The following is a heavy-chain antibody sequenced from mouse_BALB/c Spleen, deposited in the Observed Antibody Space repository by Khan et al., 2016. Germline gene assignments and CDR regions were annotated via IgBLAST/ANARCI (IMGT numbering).Heavy chain of an antibody. CDR3: ARGSAWFAY. D-gene: IGHD3-2*02. Sequence: EVQLQESGAELVKPGASVKLSCTASGFNIKDTYMHWVKQRPEQGLEWIGRIDPANGNTKYDPKFQGKATITADTSSHTAYLQPSSLTSEDTAVYYCARGSAWFAYWGQGTLVTVSA. CDR1: GFNIKDTY. V-gene: IGHV14-3*02. CDR2: IDPANGNT. J-gene: IGHJ3*01.